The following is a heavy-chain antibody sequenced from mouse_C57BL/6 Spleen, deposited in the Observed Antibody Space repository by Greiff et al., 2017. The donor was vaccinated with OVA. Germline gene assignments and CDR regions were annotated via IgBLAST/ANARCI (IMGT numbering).Heavy chain of an antibody. V-gene: IGHV1-55*01. J-gene: IGHJ4*01. Sequence: QVQLQQPGAELVKPGASVKMSCKASGYTFTSYWITWVKQRPGQGLEWIGDIYPGSGSTNYNEKFKSKATLTVDTSSSTAYMQLSGLTSEDSAVYYCARNWDFYAMDYWGQGTSVTVSS. CDR1: GYTFTSYW. CDR3: ARNWDFYAMDY. CDR2: IYPGSGST. D-gene: IGHD4-1*01.